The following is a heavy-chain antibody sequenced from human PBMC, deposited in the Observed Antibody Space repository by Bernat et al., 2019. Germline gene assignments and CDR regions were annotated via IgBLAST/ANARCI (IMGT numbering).Heavy chain of an antibody. D-gene: IGHD1-26*01. CDR2: NYYSGST. CDR1: GGSISSYY. CDR3: AGGNLGATDY. V-gene: IGHV4-59*01. Sequence: QVQLQESGPGLVKPSETLSLTCTVSGGSISSYYWSWIRQPPGKGLEWIGYNYYSGSTNYNPTRKSRVTISVETSKNQFCLKLSSVTAADTAVYYCAGGNLGATDYWGQGTLVTVSS. J-gene: IGHJ4*02.